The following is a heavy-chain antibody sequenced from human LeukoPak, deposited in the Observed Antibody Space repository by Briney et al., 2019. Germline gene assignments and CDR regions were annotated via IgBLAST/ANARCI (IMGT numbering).Heavy chain of an antibody. CDR3: ARGLNGYSYGRYFDY. CDR2: ISSSSSYI. V-gene: IGHV3-21*01. Sequence: GGSLRLFCAASGFTFSSYSMNWVRQAPGKGLEWVSSISSSSSYIYYADSVKGRFTISRDNAKNSLYLQMNSLRAEDTAVYYCARGLNGYSYGRYFDYWGQGTLVTVSS. J-gene: IGHJ4*02. D-gene: IGHD5-18*01. CDR1: GFTFSSYS.